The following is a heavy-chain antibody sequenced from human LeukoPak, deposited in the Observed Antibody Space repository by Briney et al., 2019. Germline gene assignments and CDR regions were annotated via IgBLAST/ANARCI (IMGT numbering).Heavy chain of an antibody. D-gene: IGHD5-12*01. V-gene: IGHV4-34*01. Sequence: PSDALSLTCAVSGGSFSGYYWSWIRQPPGKGLEWIGEINHSGSTNYNPSLKSRVTISVDTSKNQFSLKLSSVTAADTAVYYCASSYSGYDFVADLDAFDIWGQGTMVTVSS. CDR1: GGSFSGYY. CDR3: ASSYSGYDFVADLDAFDI. CDR2: INHSGST. J-gene: IGHJ3*02.